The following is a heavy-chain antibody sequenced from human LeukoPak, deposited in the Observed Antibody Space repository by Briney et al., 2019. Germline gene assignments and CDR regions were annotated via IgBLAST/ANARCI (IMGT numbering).Heavy chain of an antibody. J-gene: IGHJ4*02. V-gene: IGHV4-30-2*01. D-gene: IGHD3-3*01. CDR2: IYHSGST. CDR1: GGSISSGDYS. Sequence: SETLSLTCAVSGGSISSGDYSWSWIRQPPRKGLEWIGYIYHSGSTYYNPSLKSRVTISVDRSKNQFSLKLSSVTAADTAVYYCTRGGLRVSGIFGVVTRPYYYFDYWGQGTLVTVSS. CDR3: TRGGLRVSGIFGVVTRPYYYFDY.